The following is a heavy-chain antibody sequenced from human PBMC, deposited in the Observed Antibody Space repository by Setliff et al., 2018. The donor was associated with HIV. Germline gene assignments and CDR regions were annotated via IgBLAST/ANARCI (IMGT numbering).Heavy chain of an antibody. CDR3: ARGPESVAPRMCAFDI. D-gene: IGHD6-6*01. CDR1: GGSLMGYY. Sequence: SETLSLTCAVYGGSLMGYYWNWIRQPPGKGLEWIGEINHSGNTNSNPSLKSRVTISVDPSKSQFSLRLNSVTAADTATYYCARGPESVAPRMCAFDIWGQGTMVTVSS. CDR2: INHSGNT. V-gene: IGHV4-34*01. J-gene: IGHJ3*02.